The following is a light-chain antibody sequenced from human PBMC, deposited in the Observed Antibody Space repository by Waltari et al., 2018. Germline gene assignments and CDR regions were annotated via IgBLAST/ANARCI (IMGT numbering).Light chain of an antibody. CDR3: CSYAGSYILV. Sequence: QSALTQPRSVSGSPGPSVTISCTGTSSAVGGYNHVSWYQQHPGKAPKLMIYDVNKRPSGVPDRFSGSKSGNTASLTISGLQAEDEADFYCCSYAGSYILVFGGGTKLTVL. CDR2: DVN. CDR1: SSAVGGYNH. V-gene: IGLV2-11*01. J-gene: IGLJ2*01.